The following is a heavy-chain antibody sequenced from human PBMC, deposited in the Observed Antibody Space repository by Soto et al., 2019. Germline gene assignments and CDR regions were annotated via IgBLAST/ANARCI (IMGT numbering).Heavy chain of an antibody. CDR1: GFTFSSYG. D-gene: IGHD3-9*01. J-gene: IGHJ6*02. V-gene: IGHV3-33*01. Sequence: PGGSLRLSCAASGFTFSSYGMHWVRQAPGKGLEWVAVIWYDGSNKYYADSVKGRFTISRDNSKNTLYLQMNSLRAEDTAVYYCASDLPSDKYYYGMDVWGQGTTVTVSS. CDR2: IWYDGSNK. CDR3: ASDLPSDKYYYGMDV.